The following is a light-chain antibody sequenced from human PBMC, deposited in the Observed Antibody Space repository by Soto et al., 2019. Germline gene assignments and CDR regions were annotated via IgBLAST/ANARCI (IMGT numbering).Light chain of an antibody. CDR3: QQYASSPLT. V-gene: IGKV3-20*01. CDR2: GAS. CDR1: QSVSKND. Sequence: EIVLTQSPGTLSLSPGERGTRACRASQSVSKNDLAWYQQKPGQAPRLLIYGASSRATGIPDRFSGSGSGTDFILTISRLEPGDFAVYSCQQYASSPLTFGGGTKVEIK. J-gene: IGKJ4*01.